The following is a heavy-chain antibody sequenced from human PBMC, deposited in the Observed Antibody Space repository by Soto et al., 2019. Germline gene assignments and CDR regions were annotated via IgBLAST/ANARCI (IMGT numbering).Heavy chain of an antibody. Sequence: QVQLQESGPGLVKPSQTLSLTCTVSGDSISSGGYYWSWIRQHPGKGLEWIGYIYYTGSTYYNPSLMSRVTISVDKSKNQFSLKLRSVTAADTAVYYCARRGDYSLLDDCGQGTLVTVSS. CDR3: ARRGDYSLLDD. CDR1: GDSISSGGYY. D-gene: IGHD4-17*01. V-gene: IGHV4-31*03. J-gene: IGHJ4*02. CDR2: IYYTGST.